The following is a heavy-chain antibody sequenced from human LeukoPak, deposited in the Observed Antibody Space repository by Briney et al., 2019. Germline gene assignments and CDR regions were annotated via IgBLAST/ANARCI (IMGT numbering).Heavy chain of an antibody. D-gene: IGHD3-10*01. CDR2: INHSGST. Sequence: PSETLSLTCTVSGGSISSSSYYWGWIRQPPGKGLEWIGEINHSGSTNYNPSLKSRVTISVDTSKNQFSLKLSSVTAADTAVYYCARGVFPRYWGQGTLVTVSS. CDR1: GGSISSSSYY. CDR3: ARGVFPRY. J-gene: IGHJ4*02. V-gene: IGHV4-39*07.